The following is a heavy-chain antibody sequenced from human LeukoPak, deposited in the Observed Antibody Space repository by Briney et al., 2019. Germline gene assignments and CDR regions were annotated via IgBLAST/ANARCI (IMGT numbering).Heavy chain of an antibody. CDR2: IIPIFGTA. CDR1: GGTFSSYA. Sequence: ASVKVSCKASGGTFSSYAISWVRQAPGQGLEWMGGIIPIFGTANYAQKFQGRVTITTDESTSTAYMELSSLRSEDAAVYYCARGLLDYYYYMDVWGKGTTVTVSS. D-gene: IGHD2-15*01. V-gene: IGHV1-69*05. J-gene: IGHJ6*03. CDR3: ARGLLDYYYYMDV.